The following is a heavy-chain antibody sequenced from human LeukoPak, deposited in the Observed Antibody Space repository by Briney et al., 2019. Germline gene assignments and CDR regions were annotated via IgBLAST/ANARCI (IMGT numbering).Heavy chain of an antibody. V-gene: IGHV1-69*13. CDR3: ASLNYYDSSGYSRYYYYYYMDV. CDR1: GGTFSSYA. J-gene: IGHJ6*03. Sequence: GASVKVSCKASGGTFSSYAISWVRQAPGQGLEWMGGIIPIFGTANYAQKFQGRVTITADESTSTAYMELSSLRSEDTAVYYCASLNYYDSSGYSRYYYYYYMDVWGKGTMVTVSS. CDR2: IIPIFGTA. D-gene: IGHD3-22*01.